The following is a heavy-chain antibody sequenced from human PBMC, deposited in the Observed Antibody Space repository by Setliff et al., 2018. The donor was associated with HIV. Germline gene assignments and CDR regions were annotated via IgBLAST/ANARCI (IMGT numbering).Heavy chain of an antibody. V-gene: IGHV3-20*04. CDR2: INWNGGST. CDR3: ARDLRPLAAITFGGVDY. J-gene: IGHJ4*02. Sequence: GGSLRLSCAASGFTFDDYGMSWVRQAPGKGLEWVSGINWNGGSTGYGDSVQGRFTISRDNAKTSLYLQMNSLRVEDTALYYCARDLRPLAAITFGGVDYWGQGTLVTVSS. CDR1: GFTFDDYG. D-gene: IGHD3-16*01.